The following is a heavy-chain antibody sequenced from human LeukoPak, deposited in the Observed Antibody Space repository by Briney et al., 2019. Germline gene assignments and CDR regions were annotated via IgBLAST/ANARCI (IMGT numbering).Heavy chain of an antibody. CDR1: GGTLSNYV. Sequence: GSSVKVSCKASGGTLSNYVINWVRQAPGQGLEWMGRIILILGRTNYAQRFQGRVTISADKSTTTVYMDLANLRSDDTAFYYCGNEKEGTDAIDVWGQGTFITVST. CDR3: GNEKEGTDAIDV. J-gene: IGHJ3*01. CDR2: IILILGRT. V-gene: IGHV1-69*04. D-gene: IGHD1/OR15-1a*01.